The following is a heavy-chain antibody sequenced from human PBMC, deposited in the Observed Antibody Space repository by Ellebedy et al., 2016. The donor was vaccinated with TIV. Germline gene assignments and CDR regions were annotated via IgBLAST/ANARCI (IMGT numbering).Heavy chain of an antibody. CDR3: VWGSYYDY. J-gene: IGHJ4*01. V-gene: IGHV4-34*01. CDR2: INHSGTT. Sequence: MPSETLSLTCAVYGGSFGPSYWSWIRQRPGTGWEWVGEINHSGTTTYSPSLRSRATISLDTSKNELSLEVTSVTAADTAMYYCVWGSYYDYWGQGTLVSVSS. D-gene: IGHD3-16*01. CDR1: GGSFGPSY.